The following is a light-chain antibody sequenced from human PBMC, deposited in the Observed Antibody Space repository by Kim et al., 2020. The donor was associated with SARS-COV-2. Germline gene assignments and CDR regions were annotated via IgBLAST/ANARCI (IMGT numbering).Light chain of an antibody. V-gene: IGKV3-15*01. J-gene: IGKJ4*01. CDR2: GAS. Sequence: SPGERVTLSCRASQSVTYNLAWYQHKPGQPTRVLIYGASHRDTGVPARFSGSGSGTEFTLTITSLQSEDVGIYYCQQYSDWPPLTFGGGTKVDIK. CDR1: QSVTYN. CDR3: QQYSDWPPLT.